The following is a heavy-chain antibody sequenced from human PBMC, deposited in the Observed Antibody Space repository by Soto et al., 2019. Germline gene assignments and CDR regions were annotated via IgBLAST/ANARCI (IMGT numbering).Heavy chain of an antibody. V-gene: IGHV1-2*02. CDR1: GYTFTGYY. Sequence: VASVKVSCKASGYTFTGYYMHWVRQAPGQGLQWMGWINPKFGDTRYAQNFQGRVTLTRDTSSSTAYMELSSLRSDDTAVYYCARDPLGNLNYYCDYWGQGTLVTVSS. J-gene: IGHJ4*02. D-gene: IGHD1-7*01. CDR2: INPKFGDT. CDR3: ARDPLGNLNYYCDY.